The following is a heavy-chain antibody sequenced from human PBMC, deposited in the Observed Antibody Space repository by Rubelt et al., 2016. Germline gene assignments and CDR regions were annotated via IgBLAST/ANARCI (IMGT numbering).Heavy chain of an antibody. D-gene: IGHD3-22*01. CDR3: ARGYFDSTGDFDY. CDR2: INTYNDKT. J-gene: IGHJ4*02. Sequence: QVHLVQSAIEVKKPGASVKISCKTSGYTFTTYGIIWVRRAPGQGLEWMGWINTYNDKTNYPQKFQGRVSMTTDSSTNTAYMEVRSLRSDDTAVYYCARGYFDSTGDFDYWGQGTLVTGSS. CDR1: GYTFTTYG. V-gene: IGHV1-18*01.